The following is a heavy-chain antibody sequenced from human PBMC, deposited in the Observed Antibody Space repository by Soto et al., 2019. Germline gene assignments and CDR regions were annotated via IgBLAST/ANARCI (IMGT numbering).Heavy chain of an antibody. V-gene: IGHV4-4*07. CDR3: AASICGDYYGMDV. CDR1: GSCVSGPH. CDR2: LYFGGTT. D-gene: IGHD3-3*01. Sequence: PXETLSLTCAVSGSCVSGPHWNGIRPGAGKGLEWIGRLYFGGTTDYDPSLVSRVTMSADTSKNQVSLKLTSVTAADSAIYYCAASICGDYYGMDVWGQGASVTVSS. J-gene: IGHJ6*02.